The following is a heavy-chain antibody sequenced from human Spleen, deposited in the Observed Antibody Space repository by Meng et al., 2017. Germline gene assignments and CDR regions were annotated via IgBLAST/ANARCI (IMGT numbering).Heavy chain of an antibody. CDR3: AEGGLGGDFDY. CDR2: ISSSSSYI. J-gene: IGHJ4*02. Sequence: GESLKISCAASGFTFSSYSMNWVRQAPGKGLEWVSSISSSSSYIYYADSVKGRFTISRDNAKNSLYLQMNSLRAEDTAVYYCAEGGLGGDFDYWGQGTLVTVSS. D-gene: IGHD3/OR15-3a*01. V-gene: IGHV3-21*04. CDR1: GFTFSSYS.